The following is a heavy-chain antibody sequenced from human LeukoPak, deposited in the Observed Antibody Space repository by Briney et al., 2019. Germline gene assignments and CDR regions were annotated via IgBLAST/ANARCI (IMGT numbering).Heavy chain of an antibody. D-gene: IGHD3-3*01. CDR3: ASLLRDTIFGVVNPDF. CDR2: IIPIFGTA. J-gene: IGHJ4*02. V-gene: IGHV1-69*13. Sequence: GASVKVSCKASGGTFSSYAISWVRQAPGQGLEWMGGIIPIFGTANYAQKFQGRVTITADESTSTAYMELSSLRSEDTAVYYCASLLRDTIFGVVNPDFWGQGTLVTVSS. CDR1: GGTFSSYA.